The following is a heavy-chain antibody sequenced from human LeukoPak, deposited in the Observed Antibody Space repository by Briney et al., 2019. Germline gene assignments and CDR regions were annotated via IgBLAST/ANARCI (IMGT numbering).Heavy chain of an antibody. Sequence: ASVKVSCKASGYTFTGYYMHWVRQAPGQGLEWMGWINPNSGGTNYAQKFQGRVTMTRDTSISTAYMELSRLRSDDTAVYYCARHPVVAAATNWFDPWGQGTLVTVSP. CDR2: INPNSGGT. CDR3: ARHPVVAAATNWFDP. D-gene: IGHD6-13*01. J-gene: IGHJ5*02. CDR1: GYTFTGYY. V-gene: IGHV1-2*02.